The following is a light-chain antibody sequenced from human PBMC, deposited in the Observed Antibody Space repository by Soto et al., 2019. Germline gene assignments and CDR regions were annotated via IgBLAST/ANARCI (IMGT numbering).Light chain of an antibody. CDR3: SSYTSPSRYV. J-gene: IGLJ1*01. CDR2: EVT. Sequence: QSALTQPLSVSGSPGQSVTISCTGTSSDVGKYDRVSWYQQPPGTAPKLIIYEVTNRPSGVPARFSGSKSGNTASLTISGLQAEDEADYYCSSYTSPSRYVFGAGTKVTVL. CDR1: SSDVGKYDR. V-gene: IGLV2-18*02.